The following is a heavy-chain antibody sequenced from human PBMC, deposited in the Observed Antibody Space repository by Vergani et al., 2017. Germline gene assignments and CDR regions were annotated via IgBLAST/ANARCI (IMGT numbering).Heavy chain of an antibody. CDR1: GFTFSSYG. Sequence: QVQLVESGGGVVQPGRSLRLSCAASGFTFSSYGMHWVRQAPGKGLEWVAVIWYDGSNKYYADSVKGRFTISRDNSKNTLYLQMNSLRAEDTAVYYCARDVDGGSESNYIFHFDYWGQGTLVTVSS. D-gene: IGHD3-10*01. J-gene: IGHJ4*02. CDR2: IWYDGSNK. CDR3: ARDVDGGSESNYIFHFDY. V-gene: IGHV3-33*01.